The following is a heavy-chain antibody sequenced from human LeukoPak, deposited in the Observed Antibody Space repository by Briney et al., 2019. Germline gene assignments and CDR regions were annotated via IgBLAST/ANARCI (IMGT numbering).Heavy chain of an antibody. D-gene: IGHD2-15*01. J-gene: IGHJ4*02. CDR1: GFTFSSYA. V-gene: IGHV3-23*01. CDR2: ISGSGAFI. Sequence: GGSLRLSCAASGFTFSSYAMSWVRQAPGKGLEWVSAISGSGAFIYYADSVKGRLTISRDSSENTLYLQMNSLRAEDTAVYYCTKGERRTSGVSEVDWWGQGTLVTVSS. CDR3: TKGERRTSGVSEVDW.